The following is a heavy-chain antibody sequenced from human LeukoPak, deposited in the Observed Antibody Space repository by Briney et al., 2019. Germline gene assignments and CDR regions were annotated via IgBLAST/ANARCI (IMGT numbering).Heavy chain of an antibody. V-gene: IGHV3-74*01. CDR2: INSDGSTT. J-gene: IGHJ4*02. D-gene: IGHD1-26*01. CDR3: VGGSYYFDY. Sequence: RPGGSLRLSCAASGFTFSSYWMHWVRQAPGKGLVWVSRINSDGSTTSYADSVKGRITISRDNAKNMLYLQMNSLRAEDTAVYYCVGGSYYFDYWGQGTLVTVSS. CDR1: GFTFSSYW.